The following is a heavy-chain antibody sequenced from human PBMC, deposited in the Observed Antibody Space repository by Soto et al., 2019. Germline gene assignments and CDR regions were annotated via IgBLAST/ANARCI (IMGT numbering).Heavy chain of an antibody. V-gene: IGHV3-7*01. CDR1: GFNFGASW. CDR3: ARDPLYGAIDS. D-gene: IGHD3-16*01. CDR2: INQAGSEK. Sequence: EVQLMESGGGLVQPGGSLRLSCAASGFNFGASWMAWVRQAPGKGLEWVADINQAGSEKNYVDSVTGRVTISRDDAKNSLYPEMNSLRAEDTAVYYFARDPLYGAIDSWGLGTLVTVSS. J-gene: IGHJ5*01.